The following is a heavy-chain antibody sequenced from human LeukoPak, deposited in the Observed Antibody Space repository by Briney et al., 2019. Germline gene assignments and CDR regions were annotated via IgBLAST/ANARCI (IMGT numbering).Heavy chain of an antibody. CDR2: INNDGTAT. CDR3: ATVSEH. J-gene: IGHJ1*01. V-gene: IGHV3-74*01. CDR1: GFTFNYFW. Sequence: GSLRLSCAASGFTFNYFWMHWVRQVPGKGLVWVSGINNDGTATYYADSVKGRFTISRDNAKNTVYLQMNGLRAEDTTVYYCATVSEHWGQGTLVTVSS.